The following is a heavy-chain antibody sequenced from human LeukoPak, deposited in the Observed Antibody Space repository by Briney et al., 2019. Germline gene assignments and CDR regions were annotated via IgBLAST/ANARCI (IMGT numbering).Heavy chain of an antibody. V-gene: IGHV4-30-2*01. CDR2: IYHSGST. Sequence: PSETLSLTCAVSGGSISSGGYSWSWIRQPPGKGLEWIGYIYHSGSTYYNPSLKSRVTISVGRSKNQFSLKLSSVTAADTAAYYCARGVVPAASNWFDPWGQGTLVTVSS. CDR1: GGSISSGGYS. D-gene: IGHD2-2*01. J-gene: IGHJ5*02. CDR3: ARGVVPAASNWFDP.